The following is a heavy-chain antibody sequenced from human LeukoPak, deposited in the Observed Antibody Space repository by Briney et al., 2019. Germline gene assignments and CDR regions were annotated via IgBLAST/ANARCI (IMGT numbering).Heavy chain of an antibody. CDR3: ARVRYCSGGSCS. Sequence: SETLSLTCTVSGYSISSGYYWSWIRQPPGKGLEWIGEINHSGSTNYNPSLKSRVTISLDTSKNQFSLKLSSVTAADTAVYYCARVRYCSGGSCSWGQGTLVTVSS. V-gene: IGHV4-38-2*02. CDR2: INHSGST. CDR1: GYSISSGYY. D-gene: IGHD2-15*01. J-gene: IGHJ5*02.